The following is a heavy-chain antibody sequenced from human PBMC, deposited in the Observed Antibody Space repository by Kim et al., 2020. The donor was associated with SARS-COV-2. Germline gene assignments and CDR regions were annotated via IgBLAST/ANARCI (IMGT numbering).Heavy chain of an antibody. Sequence: KGRFTISRDNAKNSLYLQMNSLRDEDTAVYYCATLGYCSGGSCYPNWFDPWGQGTLVTVSS. V-gene: IGHV3-48*02. J-gene: IGHJ5*02. D-gene: IGHD2-15*01. CDR3: ATLGYCSGGSCYPNWFDP.